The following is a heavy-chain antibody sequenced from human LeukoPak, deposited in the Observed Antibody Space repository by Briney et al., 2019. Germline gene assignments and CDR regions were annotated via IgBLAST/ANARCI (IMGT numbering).Heavy chain of an antibody. D-gene: IGHD2-2*01. CDR1: GFTFSSYA. CDR3: ARSHYCSSTSCYDH. J-gene: IGHJ4*02. V-gene: IGHV3-30-3*01. Sequence: PGRSLRLSCAASGFTFSSYAMHWVRQAPGKGLEWVAVISYDGSNKYYADSVKGRFTISRDNSKNTLYLQMNSLRAEDTAVYYCARSHYCSSTSCYDHWGQGTLVTVSS. CDR2: ISYDGSNK.